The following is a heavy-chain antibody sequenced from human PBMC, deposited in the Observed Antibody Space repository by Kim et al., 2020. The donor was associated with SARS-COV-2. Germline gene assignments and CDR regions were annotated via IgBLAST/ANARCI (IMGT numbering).Heavy chain of an antibody. CDR1: GFTFSSYA. CDR3: AKGVTSYSSGWDYYYYYGMDV. Sequence: GGSLRLSCAASGFTFSSYAMSWVRQAPGKGLEWVSAISGSGGSTYYADSVKGRFTISRDNSKNTLYLQMNSLRAEDTAVYYCAKGVTSYSSGWDYYYYYGMDVWGQGTTVTVSS. J-gene: IGHJ6*02. D-gene: IGHD6-19*01. CDR2: ISGSGGST. V-gene: IGHV3-23*01.